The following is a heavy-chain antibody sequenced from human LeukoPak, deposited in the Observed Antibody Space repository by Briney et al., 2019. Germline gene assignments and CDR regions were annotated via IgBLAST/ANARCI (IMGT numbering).Heavy chain of an antibody. J-gene: IGHJ6*02. CDR1: GYTFTDYY. Sequence: ASVKVSCKASGYTFTDYYMHWVRQAPGQGLEWMGWINPNSGGTNYAQKSQGRVTMTTDTSISTAYMEVSRLRSDDTAVYYCARVRIGQQLDKYYYYAMDVWGQGTTVTVSS. D-gene: IGHD6-13*01. CDR2: INPNSGGT. CDR3: ARVRIGQQLDKYYYYAMDV. V-gene: IGHV1-2*02.